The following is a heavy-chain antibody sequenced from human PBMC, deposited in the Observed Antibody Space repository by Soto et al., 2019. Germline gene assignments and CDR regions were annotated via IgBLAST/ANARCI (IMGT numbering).Heavy chain of an antibody. D-gene: IGHD1-1*01. CDR2: IIPRFGTT. CDR3: ARGRGLYNSGRSQLDS. V-gene: IGHV1-69*13. CDR1: GDSFSKYT. Sequence: GASVKVSRKASGDSFSKYTVNWVRQAPRQGLEWMGGIIPRFGTTNFAPTLQGRVTITADQSMNTVYMELSSLRSEDTALYYCARGRGLYNSGRSQLDSWGQGTLVTVSS. J-gene: IGHJ4*02.